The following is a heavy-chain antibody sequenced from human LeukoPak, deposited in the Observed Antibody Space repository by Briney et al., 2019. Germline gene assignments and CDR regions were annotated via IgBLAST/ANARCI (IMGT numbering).Heavy chain of an antibody. Sequence: ASVKVSCKASGYTFTSYDISWVRQAPGQGLEWMGWISGYNGNINYAQELQGRVTMTTDTSTGTAYLELRSLRSDDTAVYYCARAYFSTWQVYYSYGMDVWGQGTTVTVPS. V-gene: IGHV1-18*01. D-gene: IGHD2/OR15-2a*01. CDR1: GYTFTSYD. CDR2: ISGYNGNI. J-gene: IGHJ6*02. CDR3: ARAYFSTWQVYYSYGMDV.